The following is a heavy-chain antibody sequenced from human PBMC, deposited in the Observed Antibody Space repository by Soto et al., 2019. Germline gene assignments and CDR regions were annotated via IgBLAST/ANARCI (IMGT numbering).Heavy chain of an antibody. D-gene: IGHD3-10*01. V-gene: IGHV1-8*01. CDR3: ARMATFGSLNWFDP. CDR2: MNPGSGDT. Sequence: ASVKVSYKASGYTFTNNDVTWVRQATGQGLEWMGWMNPGSGDTGYAQKFQGRVTMTRNISIATAYMELSSLRSEDTAIYYCARMATFGSLNWFDPWGQGTPVTVSS. J-gene: IGHJ5*02. CDR1: GYTFTNND.